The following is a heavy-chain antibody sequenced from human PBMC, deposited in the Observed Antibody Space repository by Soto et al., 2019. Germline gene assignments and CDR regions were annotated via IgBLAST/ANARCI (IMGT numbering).Heavy chain of an antibody. CDR2: ISYDGSNK. J-gene: IGHJ6*02. D-gene: IGHD2-15*01. V-gene: IGHV3-30-3*01. Sequence: QVQLVESGGGVVQPGRSLRLSCAASGFTFSSYAMHWVRQAPGKGLECVAVISYDGSNKFYRDSVKGRFTISRDNSKNTLYLQINSLSYEATAVYYCARGDREDIAVVVGARPGEYGVDVWGQGTTVTFSS. CDR1: GFTFSSYA. CDR3: ARGDREDIAVVVGARPGEYGVDV.